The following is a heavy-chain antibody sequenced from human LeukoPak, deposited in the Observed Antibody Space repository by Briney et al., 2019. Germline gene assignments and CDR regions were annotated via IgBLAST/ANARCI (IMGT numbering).Heavy chain of an antibody. CDR3: ARGYCSGGSCRKLDY. V-gene: IGHV3-21*01. Sequence: PGGSLRLSCAASGFTFSSYRMNWVRQAPGKGLEWVSSISSSSSYIYYADSVKGRFTISRDNAKNSLYLQMNSLRAEDTAVYYCARGYCSGGSCRKLDYWGQGTLVTVSS. D-gene: IGHD2-15*01. J-gene: IGHJ4*02. CDR2: ISSSSSYI. CDR1: GFTFSSYR.